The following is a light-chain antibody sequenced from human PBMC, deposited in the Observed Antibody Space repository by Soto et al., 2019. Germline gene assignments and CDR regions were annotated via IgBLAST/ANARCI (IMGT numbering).Light chain of an antibody. CDR1: SSDVGSSNL. J-gene: IGLJ2*01. CDR2: EGN. Sequence: QAVVTQPASVSGSPGQSITISCTGTSSDVGSSNLVSWYQQHPGKAPKLMIYEGNKRPSGVSNRFSGSKSGNTASLTISGLQAEDEADYYCCSYAGSSTLIFGGGTKVTVL. V-gene: IGLV2-23*01. CDR3: CSYAGSSTLI.